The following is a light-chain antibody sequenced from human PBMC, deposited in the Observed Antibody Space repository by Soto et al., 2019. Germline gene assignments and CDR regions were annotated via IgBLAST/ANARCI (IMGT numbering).Light chain of an antibody. CDR3: QQRSNWPT. CDR2: DAS. Sequence: EIVLTQSPGILSLSPGERATLSCRASQSVSNDFLAWYQQKPGQAPRLLIYDASNRATGIPARFSGSGSGTDFTLTISSLEPEDFAVYYCQQRSNWPTFGQGTKVDIK. V-gene: IGKV3-11*01. CDR1: QSVSNDF. J-gene: IGKJ1*01.